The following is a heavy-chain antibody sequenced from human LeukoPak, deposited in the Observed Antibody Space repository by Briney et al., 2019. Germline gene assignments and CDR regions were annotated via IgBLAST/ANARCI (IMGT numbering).Heavy chain of an antibody. CDR1: GGSISSYY. CDR3: ASHYDSSGYYHYYYYYYMDV. Sequence: PSETLSLTCTVSGGSISSYYWSWIRQPAGKGLEWIGRIYTSGSTNYNPSLKSRVTMSVDTSKNQFSLKLSSVTAADTAVYYCASHYDSSGYYHYYYYYYMDVWGKGTTVTISS. J-gene: IGHJ6*03. D-gene: IGHD3-22*01. V-gene: IGHV4-4*07. CDR2: IYTSGST.